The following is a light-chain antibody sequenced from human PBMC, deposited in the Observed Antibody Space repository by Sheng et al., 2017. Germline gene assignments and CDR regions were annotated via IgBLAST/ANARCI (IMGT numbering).Light chain of an antibody. CDR1: QSLLHSNGYNR. Sequence: DIVMTQSPLSLPVTPGEPASISCRSSQSLLHSNGYNRLAWYLQKPGQSPHLLIYLGLIGRPGPVDRFSGSGSGTDFTTENTAEWRLRMLGFSYCMQGIQTPVTFGQGTRLEIK. CDR2: LGL. J-gene: IGKJ5*01. V-gene: IGKV2-28*01. CDR3: MQGIQTPVT.